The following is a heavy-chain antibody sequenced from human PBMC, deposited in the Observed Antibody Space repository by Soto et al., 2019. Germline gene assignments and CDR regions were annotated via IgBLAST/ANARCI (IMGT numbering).Heavy chain of an antibody. Sequence: SETLSLTCTVSGGSISSSSYYWGWIRQPPGKGLEWIGSIYYSGSTYYNPSLKSRVTISVDTSKNQFSLKLSSVTAADTAVYYCARVVVVAAYRINWFDPWGQGTLVTVSS. J-gene: IGHJ5*02. CDR1: GGSISSSSYY. CDR3: ARVVVVAAYRINWFDP. D-gene: IGHD2-15*01. V-gene: IGHV4-39*01. CDR2: IYYSGST.